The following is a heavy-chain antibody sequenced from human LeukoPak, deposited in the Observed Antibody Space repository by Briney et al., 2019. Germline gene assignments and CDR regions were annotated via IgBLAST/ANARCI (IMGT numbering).Heavy chain of an antibody. CDR2: TWYDGSNK. J-gene: IGHJ4*02. CDR3: AKGGLTIAEATTSWYLDY. V-gene: IGHV3-33*06. D-gene: IGHD1-26*01. CDR1: GFSFSIYG. Sequence: GRSLRLSCATSGFSFSIYGMHWVRQAQGKGLEWVALTWYDGSNKNYADSVKGRFTISRDNSKNTLYLQMNSLRGEDTAVYYCAKGGLTIAEATTSWYLDYWGQGTLVTVSS.